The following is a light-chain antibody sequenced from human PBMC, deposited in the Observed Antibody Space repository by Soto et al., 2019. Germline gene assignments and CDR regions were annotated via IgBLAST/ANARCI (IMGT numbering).Light chain of an antibody. CDR3: QQYCSSPLT. Sequence: EIVLTQSPGTLSLSPGERATLSCRASQSVSSSYLAWYQQKPGQAPRLLIYGASSRATGIPDRFSGSGSGTDFTLTISRLEPEGVAVYYCQQYCSSPLTCGQGTKVEIK. CDR1: QSVSSSY. J-gene: IGKJ1*01. CDR2: GAS. V-gene: IGKV3-20*01.